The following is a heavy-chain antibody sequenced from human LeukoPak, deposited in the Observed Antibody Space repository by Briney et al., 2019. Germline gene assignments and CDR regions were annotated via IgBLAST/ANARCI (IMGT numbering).Heavy chain of an antibody. CDR3: ARGSYRRPTDY. CDR1: GFTFSSYW. J-gene: IGHJ4*02. Sequence: GGSLRLSCAASGFTFSSYWMSWVRQAPGKGLEWVANIKQDGSEKYYVDSVKGRLTISRDNAKNSLYLQMNSLRAEDTAVYYCARGSYRRPTDYWGQGTLVTVSS. D-gene: IGHD1-26*01. CDR2: IKQDGSEK. V-gene: IGHV3-7*01.